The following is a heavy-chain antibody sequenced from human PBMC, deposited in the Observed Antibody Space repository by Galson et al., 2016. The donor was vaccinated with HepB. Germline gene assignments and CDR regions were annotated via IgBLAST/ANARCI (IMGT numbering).Heavy chain of an antibody. Sequence: TLSLTCTVSGGAINSGSYFWTWVRQRAGKGLEWIGRVSASGSTNYNPSLKRRVIVSIDTSKNQFSLRLTSVTAADTAVYYCARGVAARQDYFYGMDVWGKGTTVTVSS. V-gene: IGHV4-61*02. CDR3: ARGVAARQDYFYGMDV. J-gene: IGHJ6*04. D-gene: IGHD6-6*01. CDR2: VSASGST. CDR1: GGAINSGSYF.